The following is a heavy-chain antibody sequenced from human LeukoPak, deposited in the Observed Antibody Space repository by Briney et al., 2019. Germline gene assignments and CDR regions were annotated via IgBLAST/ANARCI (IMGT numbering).Heavy chain of an antibody. Sequence: PGGSLRLSCAASGFTFSSYAMSWVRQAPGKGLEWVSAISGSGGSTYYADSVKGRFTISRDNSKNTLYLQMNSLRAEDTAVYYCARDKEAAVDFWSGYYPLWGQGTLVTVSS. CDR2: ISGSGGST. V-gene: IGHV3-23*01. D-gene: IGHD3-3*01. J-gene: IGHJ4*02. CDR3: ARDKEAAVDFWSGYYPL. CDR1: GFTFSSYA.